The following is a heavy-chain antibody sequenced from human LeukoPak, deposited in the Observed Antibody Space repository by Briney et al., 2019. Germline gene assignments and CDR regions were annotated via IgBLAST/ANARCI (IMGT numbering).Heavy chain of an antibody. Sequence: GESLKIACKGSGYTFTSYWIGWVSQMPGKGLEWMGIIYPGDSESKYNPSLQGQVTISADKSISTAYLQWSNLKASDTAIYYCARIEGSTFDYWGQGTLVTVSS. CDR2: IYPGDSES. J-gene: IGHJ4*02. CDR3: ARIEGSTFDY. V-gene: IGHV5-51*01. CDR1: GYTFTSYW.